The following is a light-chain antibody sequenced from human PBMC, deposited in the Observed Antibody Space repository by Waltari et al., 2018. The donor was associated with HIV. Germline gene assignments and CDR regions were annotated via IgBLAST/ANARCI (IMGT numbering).Light chain of an antibody. CDR2: DDR. Sequence: SYVLTQPPSVSVAPGQTARLTCGGSNIGSKSVHWYQQKPGQAPVLVMYDDRDRPSGIPGRFSGYNSDNTATLTIYSVEAGDEADYYCQVWDSSSDHQVLFAGGTKLTVL. V-gene: IGLV3-21*02. J-gene: IGLJ2*01. CDR1: NIGSKS. CDR3: QVWDSSSDHQVL.